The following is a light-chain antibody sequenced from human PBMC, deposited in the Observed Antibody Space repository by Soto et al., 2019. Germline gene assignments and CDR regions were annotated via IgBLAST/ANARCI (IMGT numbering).Light chain of an antibody. V-gene: IGKV3-11*01. CDR2: DAS. J-gene: IGKJ1*01. CDR3: QQRSNWPTWT. Sequence: EIVLTQSPATLPLSPGERATLSCRASQSVSSYLAWYQQKPGQAPSLLIYDASNRATCIPARFSGSGSGTDFTLTISSLEPEDFAVYYCQQRSNWPTWTFGQGTKVEIK. CDR1: QSVSSY.